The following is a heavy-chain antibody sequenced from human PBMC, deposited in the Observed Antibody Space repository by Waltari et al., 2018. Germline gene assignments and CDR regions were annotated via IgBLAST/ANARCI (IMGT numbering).Heavy chain of an antibody. CDR2: IYYSGRP. CDR3: ARGRITMIARYYFDY. V-gene: IGHV4-31*03. J-gene: IGHJ4*02. D-gene: IGHD3-22*01. CDR1: GGSISSGGYY. Sequence: QVQLQESGPGLVKPSQTLSLTCTFSGGSISSGGYYWTWIRQHPGKGLEWIGYIYYSGRPYSNPSLRSRVTISVDTSKNQFSLKLSSVNAADTDVYYCARGRITMIARYYFDYWGQGTLVTVSS.